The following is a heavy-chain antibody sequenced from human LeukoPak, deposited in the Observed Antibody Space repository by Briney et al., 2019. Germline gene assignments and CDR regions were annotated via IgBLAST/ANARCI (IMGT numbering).Heavy chain of an antibody. V-gene: IGHV3-74*01. J-gene: IGHJ4*02. D-gene: IGHD2-2*01. CDR3: ARDPVRGYCSSTSCYYVY. CDR2: INSDGSST. CDR1: GFTFSSYW. Sequence: PGGSLRLSCAASGFTFSSYWMHWVRQAPGKGLVWVSRINSDGSSTSYADSVKGRFTISRDNAKNTLYLQMNSLRAEDTAVYYCARDPVRGYCSSTSCYYVYWGQGTLVTVSS.